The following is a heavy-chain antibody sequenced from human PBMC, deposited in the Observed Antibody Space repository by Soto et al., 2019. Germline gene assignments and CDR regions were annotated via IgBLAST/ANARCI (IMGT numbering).Heavy chain of an antibody. V-gene: IGHV4-34*01. CDR3: ARAGGSGSYQTMYGMDV. J-gene: IGHJ6*02. CDR1: GGSFSGYY. Sequence: SETLSLTRAVYGGSFSGYYWSWIRQPPGKGLEWIGEINHSGSTNYNPSLKSRVTISVDTSKNQFSLKLSSVTAADTAVYYCARAGGSGSYQTMYGMDVWGQGTTVTVSS. D-gene: IGHD3-10*01. CDR2: INHSGST.